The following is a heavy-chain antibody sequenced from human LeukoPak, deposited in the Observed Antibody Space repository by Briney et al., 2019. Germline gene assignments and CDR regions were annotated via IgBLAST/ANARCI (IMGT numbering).Heavy chain of an antibody. J-gene: IGHJ4*02. D-gene: IGHD1-26*01. Sequence: GASVKVSCKASGYTFTGYYMHWVRQAPGQGLEWMGWINPNSGGTNYAQKFQGRVTMTRDTSISTAYMELSRLRSDDTAVYYCARDHGALGELLANWGQGTLVTVSS. CDR2: INPNSGGT. CDR1: GYTFTGYY. V-gene: IGHV1-2*02. CDR3: ARDHGALGELLAN.